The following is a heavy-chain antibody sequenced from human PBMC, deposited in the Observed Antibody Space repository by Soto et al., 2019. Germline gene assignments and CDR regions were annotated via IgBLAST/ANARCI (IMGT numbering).Heavy chain of an antibody. CDR3: AKDRPQYYYDSSGYHDDY. CDR1: GFTFSSYA. Sequence: PGGSLRLSCAASGFTFSSYAMSWVRPAPGKGLEWVSAISGSGGSTYYADSVKGRFTISRDNSKNTLYLQMNSLRAEDTAVYYCAKDRPQYYYDSSGYHDDYWGQGTLVTVSS. D-gene: IGHD3-22*01. V-gene: IGHV3-23*01. CDR2: ISGSGGST. J-gene: IGHJ4*02.